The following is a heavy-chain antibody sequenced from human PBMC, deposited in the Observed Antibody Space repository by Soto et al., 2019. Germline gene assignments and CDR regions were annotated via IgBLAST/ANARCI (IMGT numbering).Heavy chain of an antibody. Sequence: QVQLVQSGAEVKKPGASVKVSCKASGYTFTSYDISWVRQAPGQGLEGMGWMSPNSGNTTYAQKFQGRVTMTTDTSTSTAYMELRGLRSDGTAVSSCARGVGALGRWFDPWGQGTLVTVSS. CDR2: MSPNSGNT. CDR3: ARGVGALGRWFDP. V-gene: IGHV1-18*01. J-gene: IGHJ5*02. D-gene: IGHD1-26*01. CDR1: GYTFTSYD.